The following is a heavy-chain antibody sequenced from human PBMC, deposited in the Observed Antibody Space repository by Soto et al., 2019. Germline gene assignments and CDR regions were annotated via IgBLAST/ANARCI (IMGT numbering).Heavy chain of an antibody. V-gene: IGHV3-72*01. CDR1: GLIFSDYH. D-gene: IGHD6-19*01. Sequence: EVQLVESGGGLVQPGGSLRLSCAASGLIFSDYHMDWVRQAPGKGLEWVGRIRRKANSYTTEYAASVKGRFTISRDDSKTSVYWQMNSLQTEDPAVYYCARLGGWSGGSNDMDVWGQGTTVTVSS. J-gene: IGHJ6*02. CDR3: ARLGGWSGGSNDMDV. CDR2: IRRKANSYTT.